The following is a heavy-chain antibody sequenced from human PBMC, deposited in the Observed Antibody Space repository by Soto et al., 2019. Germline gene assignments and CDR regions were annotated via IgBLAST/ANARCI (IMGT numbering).Heavy chain of an antibody. J-gene: IGHJ4*02. Sequence: QLRLQEAGPGLVKPSETLSLTCTDSGCSISSSSYYWAWIRHPPGTGPEWIGAIYYNGNTYYNPSLKSRVTVSVDTSKNQFSLKLSSATAADTAMYYCARQTGVFGHSFDYWGQGTLVTVSS. CDR3: ARQTGVFGHSFDY. CDR1: GCSISSSSYY. V-gene: IGHV4-39*01. CDR2: IYYNGNT. D-gene: IGHD3-16*01.